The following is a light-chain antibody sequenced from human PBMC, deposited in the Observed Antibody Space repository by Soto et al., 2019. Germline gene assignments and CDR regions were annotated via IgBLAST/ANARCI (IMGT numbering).Light chain of an antibody. J-gene: IGKJ4*01. V-gene: IGKV3-15*01. CDR2: GAS. CDR3: QQYNNWPRRDT. Sequence: IVMTQSPATLSVSPGERATLSCRASQSVSSNLAWYQQKPGQAPRLLIYGASTRATGIPARFSGSGSGTEFTLTISSLQSEDFAVYYCQQYNNWPRRDTFGGGTKVDIK. CDR1: QSVSSN.